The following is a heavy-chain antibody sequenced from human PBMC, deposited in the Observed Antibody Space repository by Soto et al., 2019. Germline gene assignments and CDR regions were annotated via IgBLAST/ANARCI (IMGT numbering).Heavy chain of an antibody. CDR2: INHNSGTI. D-gene: IGHD3-10*01. CDR3: ARVDGTSELGEFSYWFYYYYYMDV. J-gene: IGHJ6*03. Sequence: PGGSLRLSCAASGFPFRTYAMNWVRQAPGKGLEWVSYINHNSGTIYFADSVKGRFTISRDNAKNSLYLQMNSLRAEDTAVYYCARVDGTSELGEFSYWFYYYYYMDVWGKGTTVPVSS. CDR1: GFPFRTYA. V-gene: IGHV3-48*04.